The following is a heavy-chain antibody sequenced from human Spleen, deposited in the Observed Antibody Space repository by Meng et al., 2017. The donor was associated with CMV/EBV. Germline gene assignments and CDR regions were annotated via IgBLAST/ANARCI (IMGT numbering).Heavy chain of an antibody. J-gene: IGHJ6*02. CDR3: ARTKPYDFWSGDYYYYGMDV. CDR1: GFSFSDYF. D-gene: IGHD3-3*01. Sequence: GGSLRLSCAVSGFSFSDYFMNWIRQAPGKGLEWVLTIYSVGNTYYADSVKGRFTISRDNAKNTLYLQMNSLRAEDTAVYYCARTKPYDFWSGDYYYYGMDVWGQGTTVTVSS. CDR2: IYSVGNT. V-gene: IGHV3-66*01.